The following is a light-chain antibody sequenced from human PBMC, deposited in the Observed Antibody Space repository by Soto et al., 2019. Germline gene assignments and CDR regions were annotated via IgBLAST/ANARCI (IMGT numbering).Light chain of an antibody. Sequence: EIVMTQSPAPLSASLGERATLSCRASQSVSSKIAWYQQKPGQAPRLLIYGASTRATGIPARFSGSGSGTDFPLTISSLQAEDFEVYYCQQYDIWPLTFGGGAKVEIK. CDR3: QQYDIWPLT. CDR1: QSVSSK. J-gene: IGKJ4*01. V-gene: IGKV3-15*01. CDR2: GAS.